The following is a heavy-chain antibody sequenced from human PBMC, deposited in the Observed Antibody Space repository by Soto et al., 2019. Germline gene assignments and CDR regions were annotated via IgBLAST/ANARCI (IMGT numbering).Heavy chain of an antibody. J-gene: IGHJ4*02. Sequence: QVQLVESGGGVVQPGRSLRLSCAASGFTCSSYGMHWVRQAPGKGLEWVAVIWYDGSNKYYADSVKGRFTISRDNSKNTLYLQMNSLRAEDTAVYYCARDGGNLPFDYWGQGTLVTVSS. V-gene: IGHV3-33*01. CDR3: ARDGGNLPFDY. CDR2: IWYDGSNK. CDR1: GFTCSSYG. D-gene: IGHD2-15*01.